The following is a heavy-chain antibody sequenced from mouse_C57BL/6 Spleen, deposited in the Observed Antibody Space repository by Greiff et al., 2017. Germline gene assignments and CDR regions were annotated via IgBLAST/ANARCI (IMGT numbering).Heavy chain of an antibody. D-gene: IGHD2-2*01. Sequence: VKVVESGPELVKPGASVKISCTASGFAFSGSWMNWVKQRPGKGLEWIGRIYPGDGDTNYTGTFKGKATLTADKSSSTAYMQLSSLTSEDSAVYFYARGGSTMVFAYWGQGTLVTVSA. CDR1: GFAFSGSW. J-gene: IGHJ3*01. CDR2: IYPGDGDT. CDR3: ARGGSTMVFAY. V-gene: IGHV1-82*01.